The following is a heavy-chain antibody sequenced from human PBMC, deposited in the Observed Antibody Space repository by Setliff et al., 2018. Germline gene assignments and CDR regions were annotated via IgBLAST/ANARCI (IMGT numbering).Heavy chain of an antibody. Sequence: SGPTLVNPTQTLTLTCTFSGLSLTTTRVVVGWIRQPPGKALEWLALIYWDDDKRYTYSPSLKTRLTVSRDTYRNQVVLTMANMDPVDTATYYCAHRRVGNYDSSGNYHSYFDYWGQGIQVTVSS. CDR2: IYWDDDK. CDR3: AHRRVGNYDSSGNYHSYFDY. V-gene: IGHV2-5*02. J-gene: IGHJ4*02. CDR1: GLSLTTTRVV. D-gene: IGHD3-22*01.